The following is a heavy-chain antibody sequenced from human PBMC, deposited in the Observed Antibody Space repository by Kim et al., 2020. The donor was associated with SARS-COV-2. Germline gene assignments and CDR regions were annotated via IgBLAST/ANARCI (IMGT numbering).Heavy chain of an antibody. CDR2: ISSSGSTI. CDR1: GFTFSSYE. D-gene: IGHD3-10*01. J-gene: IGHJ5*02. CDR3: ARGSHTYYYGSGGYYNGWFDP. Sequence: GGSLRLSCAASGFTFSSYEMNWVRQAQGKGLEWVSYISSSGSTIYYADSVKGRFTISRDNAKNSLYLQMNSLRAEDTAVYYCARGSHTYYYGSGGYYNGWFDPWGQGTLVTVSS. V-gene: IGHV3-48*03.